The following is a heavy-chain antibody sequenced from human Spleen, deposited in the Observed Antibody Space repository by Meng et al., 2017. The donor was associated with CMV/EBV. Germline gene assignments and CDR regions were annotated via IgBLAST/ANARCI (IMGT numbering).Heavy chain of an antibody. CDR2: INPNNGGT. D-gene: IGHD1-26*01. V-gene: IGHV1-2*02. CDR3: ARDLARGTVGATYYFDS. CDR1: GYTFTGYY. Sequence: ASVKVSCKASGYTFTGYYIHWVRQAPGQGLEWMGWINPNNGGTDYAQKFLGRVTMTRDTSISTAFMELSSLRSHDTAVYYCARDLARGTVGATYYFDSWGQGTLVTVSS. J-gene: IGHJ4*02.